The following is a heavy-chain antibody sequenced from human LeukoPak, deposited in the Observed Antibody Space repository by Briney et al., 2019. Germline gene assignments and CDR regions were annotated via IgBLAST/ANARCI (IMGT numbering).Heavy chain of an antibody. J-gene: IGHJ4*02. CDR2: ISGSGGST. D-gene: IGHD5-18*01. V-gene: IGHV3-23*01. CDR1: GFTFSSYA. Sequence: GGSLRLSCAASGFTFSSYAMSWVRRAPGRGLEWVSAISGSGGSTYYADSVKGRFTISRDNSKNTLYLQMNSLRAEDTAVYYCAKDPTRGYSYDNWGQGTLVTVPP. CDR3: AKDPTRGYSYDN.